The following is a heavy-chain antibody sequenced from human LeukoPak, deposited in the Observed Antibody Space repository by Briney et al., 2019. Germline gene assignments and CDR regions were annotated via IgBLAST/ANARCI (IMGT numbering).Heavy chain of an antibody. D-gene: IGHD2-15*01. Sequence: PSETLSLICIVSGGSISGGTYYWGWIRQPPGKGLEWIGSIYYSGSTYYNPSLKSRVTISVDTSKNQFSLKLSSVTAADTAVYYCARRGPLLLWFDPWGQGTLVTVSS. CDR1: GGSISGGTYY. CDR2: IYYSGST. V-gene: IGHV4-39*01. CDR3: ARRGPLLLWFDP. J-gene: IGHJ5*02.